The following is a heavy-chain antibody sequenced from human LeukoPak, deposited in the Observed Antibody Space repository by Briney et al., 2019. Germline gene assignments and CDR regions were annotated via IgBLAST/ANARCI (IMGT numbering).Heavy chain of an antibody. D-gene: IGHD3-22*01. CDR3: ASREYDSTNYYLYYFDS. J-gene: IGHJ4*02. CDR1: GGTFSSFA. V-gene: IGHV1-69*04. CDR2: IIPILDIA. Sequence: SVKVSCKASGGTFSSFAFSWVRQAPGQGLEWMGRIIPILDIANYAQNFQGRVTITADKSTSTAYMEVSSLRSEDTAVYYCASREYDSTNYYLYYFDSWGQGTLVTVSS.